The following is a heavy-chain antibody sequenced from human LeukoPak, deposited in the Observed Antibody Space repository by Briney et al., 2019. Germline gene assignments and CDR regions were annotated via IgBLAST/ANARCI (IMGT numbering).Heavy chain of an antibody. V-gene: IGHV4-59*08. D-gene: IGHD6-19*01. J-gene: IGHJ5*02. CDR1: GGFKNLYH. CDR3: ARRSGAVAGLFEP. CDR2: IYYSGST. Sequence: SDPLTLICSVSGGFKNLYHGLWIRQPPGEGLVGIGYIYYSGSTNYNPSLKSRVTISVDTSKNQFSLKLSSVTAADTSVYYCARRSGAVAGLFEPWGQGTLVTVSS.